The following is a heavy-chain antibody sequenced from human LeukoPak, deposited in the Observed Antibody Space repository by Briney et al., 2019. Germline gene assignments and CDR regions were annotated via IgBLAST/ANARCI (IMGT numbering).Heavy chain of an antibody. D-gene: IGHD3-9*01. CDR2: ISYDGSNK. Sequence: PGGSLRLSCAASGFTFSSYGMHWVRQAPGKGLEWVAVISYDGSNKYYADSVKGRFTISRDNSKNTLYLQMNSLRAEDTAVYYCAKVAEGDWLLYYFDYWGQGTLVTVSS. CDR1: GFTFSSYG. J-gene: IGHJ4*02. CDR3: AKVAEGDWLLYYFDY. V-gene: IGHV3-30*18.